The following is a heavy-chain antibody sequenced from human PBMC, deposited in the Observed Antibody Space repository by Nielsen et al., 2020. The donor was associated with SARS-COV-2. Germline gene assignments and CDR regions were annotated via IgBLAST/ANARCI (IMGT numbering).Heavy chain of an antibody. J-gene: IGHJ4*02. D-gene: IGHD4-17*01. CDR1: GFTLSNYA. Sequence: GESLKISCVASGFTLSNYAMHWVRQAPGKGLDFVAAVSGNGIRTFYAGSVKGRFTISRDNSNTTVYLQMSSLGRGDTAKYFCVKEGHGDYDFWGQGTQVTSPQ. CDR2: VSGNGIRT. V-gene: IGHV3-64D*06. CDR3: VKEGHGDYDF.